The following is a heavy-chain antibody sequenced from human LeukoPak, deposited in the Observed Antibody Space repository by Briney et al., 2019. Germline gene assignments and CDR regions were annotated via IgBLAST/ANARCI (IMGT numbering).Heavy chain of an antibody. CDR2: IYYSGST. J-gene: IGHJ5*02. CDR3: AREGAVHWFDP. CDR1: GASISSGDYY. V-gene: IGHV4-30-4*02. D-gene: IGHD6-19*01. Sequence: SETLSLTCTVSGASISSGDYYWSWIRQPPGKGLECIGHIYYSGSTYYNPSLKSRVTISVDTSKNQFSLKQSSVTAADTAVYYCAREGAVHWFDPWGQGTLVTVSS.